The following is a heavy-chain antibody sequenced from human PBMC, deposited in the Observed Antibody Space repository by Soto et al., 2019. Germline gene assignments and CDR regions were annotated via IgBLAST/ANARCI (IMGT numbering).Heavy chain of an antibody. J-gene: IGHJ4*02. Sequence: ASVKVSCKASGGTFSSYAISWVRQAPGQGLEWMGGIIPIFGTANYAQKFQGRVTITADESTSTAYMELSSLRSEDTAVYYCARSGSRYDSSGYMNPVDYWGQGTLVTVSS. CDR2: IIPIFGTA. CDR3: ARSGSRYDSSGYMNPVDY. V-gene: IGHV1-69*13. CDR1: GGTFSSYA. D-gene: IGHD3-22*01.